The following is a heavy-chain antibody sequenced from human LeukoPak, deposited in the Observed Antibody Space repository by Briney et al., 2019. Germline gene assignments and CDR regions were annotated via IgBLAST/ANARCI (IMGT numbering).Heavy chain of an antibody. CDR3: AKDLGGYNDYSGYYYPEAFDI. CDR1: GGSISSYY. J-gene: IGHJ3*02. CDR2: IYHTGIT. Sequence: SETLSLTCTVSGGSISSYYWNWIRQPPGKGLEWIGYIYHTGITNQNPSLKSRVAISVDTSKSQFSLRLSSVTAADTAVYYCAKDLGGYNDYSGYYYPEAFDIWGQGTMVTVSS. V-gene: IGHV4-59*01. D-gene: IGHD3-22*01.